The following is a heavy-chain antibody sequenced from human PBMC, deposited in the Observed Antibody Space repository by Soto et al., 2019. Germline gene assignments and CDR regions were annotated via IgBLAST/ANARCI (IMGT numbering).Heavy chain of an antibody. V-gene: IGHV5-10-1*01. CDR3: ARHLGEQWLDFDY. CDR2: IDPSDSYT. Sequence: PXESLKISFKGSGYSFTSYWIGWVRQIPGKGLEWMGRIDPSDSYTDYSPSFQGHVTISADKSINTAFLEWSSLKASDTAMYYCARHLGEQWLDFDYWGQGTLVTVSS. CDR1: GYSFTSYW. D-gene: IGHD6-19*01. J-gene: IGHJ4*02.